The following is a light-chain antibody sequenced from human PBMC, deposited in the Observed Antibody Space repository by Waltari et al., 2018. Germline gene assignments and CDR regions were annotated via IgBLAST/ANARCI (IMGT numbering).Light chain of an antibody. V-gene: IGKV1-NL1*01. CDR3: QQYKTFPVT. CDR1: QAITNS. J-gene: IGKJ2*01. Sequence: DIQMTQTPSSLSASVGDSVTITCRASQAITNSLAWYQQMPGKAPKPLLYSASTLENGVPARFSGSGSGTDYTLTISSLQPEDFATSYCQQYKTFPVTFGQGTNLEIK. CDR2: SAS.